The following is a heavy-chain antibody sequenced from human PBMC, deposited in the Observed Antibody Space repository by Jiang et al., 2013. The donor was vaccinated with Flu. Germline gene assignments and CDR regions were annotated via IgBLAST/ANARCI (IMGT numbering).Heavy chain of an antibody. CDR2: IIPIFGTA. CDR3: ARAPTGTTVHAFDI. J-gene: IGHJ3*02. Sequence: SSVKVSCKASGGTFSSYAISWVRQAPGQGLEWMGGIIPIFGTANYAQKFQGRVTITADESTSTAYMELSSLRSEDTAVYYCARAPTGTTVHAFDIWGQGTMVTVSS. V-gene: IGHV1-69*01. D-gene: IGHD1-7*01. CDR1: GGTFSSYA.